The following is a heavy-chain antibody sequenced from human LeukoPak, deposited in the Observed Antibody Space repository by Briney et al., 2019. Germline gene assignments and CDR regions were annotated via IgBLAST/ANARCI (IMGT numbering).Heavy chain of an antibody. CDR2: IYSGGST. V-gene: IGHV3-53*01. CDR3: ASGGKYCTGGACYGD. Sequence: PGGSLRLSCAASGFIVRSDYISWVRQTPGKGVEWVSVIYSGGSTFYADSVKGRFTISRDNSKNTVYLQMNSLRAEDTAVSYCASGGKYCTGGACYGDWGQGTLVTVSS. D-gene: IGHD2-8*02. J-gene: IGHJ4*02. CDR1: GFIVRSDY.